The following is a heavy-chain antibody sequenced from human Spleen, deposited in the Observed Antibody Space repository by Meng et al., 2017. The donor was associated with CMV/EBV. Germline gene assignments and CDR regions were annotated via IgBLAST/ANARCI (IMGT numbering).Heavy chain of an antibody. J-gene: IGHJ2*01. CDR1: GGSCSGYY. CDR3: ARGRAPYWYFDL. Sequence: TCAGYGGSCSGYYWSWLRQPPGKGREWNGEINHSGSTNYKPCLTSRVTISVDPSKNQFSLKLSAVTAADTAVYYCARGRAPYWYFDLWGRGTLVTVSS. CDR2: INHSGST. D-gene: IGHD1-26*01. V-gene: IGHV4-34*01.